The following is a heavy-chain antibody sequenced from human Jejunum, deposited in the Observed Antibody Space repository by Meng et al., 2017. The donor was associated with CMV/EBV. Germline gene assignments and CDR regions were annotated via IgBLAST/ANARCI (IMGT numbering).Heavy chain of an antibody. V-gene: IGHV3-21*01. D-gene: IGHD1-26*01. CDR1: GVAFSTYA. CDR2: ISAGSDYI. Sequence: SGVAFSTYAMAGVRQAPGKGLEWVSSISAGSDYIYYADSVKGRFTVSRDNAKNSLYLQMNSLRAEDTAVYYCARDLVAATAPNNWGQGTLVTVSS. CDR3: ARDLVAATAPNN. J-gene: IGHJ4*02.